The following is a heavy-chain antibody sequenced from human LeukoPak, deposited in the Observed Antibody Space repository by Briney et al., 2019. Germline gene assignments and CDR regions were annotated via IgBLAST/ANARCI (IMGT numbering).Heavy chain of an antibody. CDR3: AKVDCGSPGCRRFDF. V-gene: IGHV3-23*01. CDR2: ISASDVST. CDR1: GFSFSSYN. Sequence: GGSLRLSCAASGFSFSSYNMNWVRQAPGKGLEWVSSISASDVSTYYADSVKGRFTISRDNSKNTLYLQMNSLRAEDTAVYFCAKVDCGSPGCRRFDFWGRGTLVTVSS. D-gene: IGHD2-2*01. J-gene: IGHJ2*01.